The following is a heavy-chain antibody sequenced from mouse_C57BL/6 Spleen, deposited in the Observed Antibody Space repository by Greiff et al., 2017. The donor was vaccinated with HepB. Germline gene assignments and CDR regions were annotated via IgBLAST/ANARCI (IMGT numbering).Heavy chain of an antibody. Sequence: QVQLQQSGAELVKPGASVKLSCKASGYTFTSYWMHWVKQRPGQGLEWIGMIHPNSGSTNYNEKFKSKATLTVDKSSSTAYMQLSSLTSEDSAVYYCAPLYYYGVDYWGQGTTLTVSS. V-gene: IGHV1-64*01. CDR1: GYTFTSYW. CDR3: APLYYYGVDY. J-gene: IGHJ2*01. CDR2: IHPNSGST. D-gene: IGHD1-1*01.